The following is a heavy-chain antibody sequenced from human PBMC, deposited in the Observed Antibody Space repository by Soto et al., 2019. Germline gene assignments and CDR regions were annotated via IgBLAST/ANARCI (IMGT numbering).Heavy chain of an antibody. Sequence: EVQLLESGGGFVQPGESLRLSCAASGFTFSLSAMSWVRQAPGRGLEWVSSISGGGGSTEYAESVKGRFTISRDNSKNTVHRQRNGRRAGDTAIYYWAKGPEYDTLTGCDHWGQGALVSVSS. CDR2: ISGGGGST. V-gene: IGHV3-23*01. J-gene: IGHJ1*01. D-gene: IGHD3-9*01. CDR3: AKGPEYDTLTGCDH. CDR1: GFTFSLSA.